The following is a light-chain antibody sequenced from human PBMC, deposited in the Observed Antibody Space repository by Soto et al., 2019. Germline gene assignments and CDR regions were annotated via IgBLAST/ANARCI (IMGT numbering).Light chain of an antibody. CDR2: GNS. CDR3: QSYDSSLSGVV. V-gene: IGLV1-40*01. Sequence: QSVLTQPPSVSGAPGQRVTISCTGSNSNIGAGYDVHWYQRLPGTAPKLLIYGNSNRPSGVPDRFSGSKSGTSGSLAITGLQAEDEADYYCQSYDSSLSGVVFGGGTKLTVL. J-gene: IGLJ2*01. CDR1: NSNIGAGYD.